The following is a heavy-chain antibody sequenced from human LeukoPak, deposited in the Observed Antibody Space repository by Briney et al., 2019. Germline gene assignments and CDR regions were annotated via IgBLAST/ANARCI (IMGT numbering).Heavy chain of an antibody. V-gene: IGHV3-23*01. CDR2: TSGSGGST. CDR1: GFSFSTYG. J-gene: IGHJ4*02. CDR3: AKTFSGYYYREFDY. Sequence: GGSLRLSCAASGFSFSTYGMSWVRQAPGKGLEWVSGTSGSGGSTYYADPVKGRFTISRDNSKNTLDLQMNSLRAEDTAVYYCAKTFSGYYYREFDYWGQGTLVTVSS. D-gene: IGHD3-22*01.